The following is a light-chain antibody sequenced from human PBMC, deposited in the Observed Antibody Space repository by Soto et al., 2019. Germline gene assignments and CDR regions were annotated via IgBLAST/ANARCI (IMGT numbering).Light chain of an antibody. CDR1: QSLTCR. V-gene: IGKV1-5*01. Sequence: DIQITKSPSTMSASIGDRVTLTCRASQSLTCRLAWYQQKPGRPPKLLIYDVSILESGVPSRFSGSESGTDFTLTISSLRPDDFATFYCQQYKVYPYTFGQGTRLDI. CDR3: QQYKVYPYT. CDR2: DVS. J-gene: IGKJ2*01.